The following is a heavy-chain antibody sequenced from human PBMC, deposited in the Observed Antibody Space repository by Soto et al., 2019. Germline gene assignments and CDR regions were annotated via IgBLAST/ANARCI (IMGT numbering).Heavy chain of an antibody. Sequence: GGSLRLSCAASGFTFSSYAMSWVRQAPGKGLEWVSAISGSGGSTYYADSVKGRFTISRDNSKNTLYLQMNSLRAEDTAVYYCAKESRAVRDCSGGSCEFDYWGQGTLVTVSS. CDR2: ISGSGGST. CDR3: AKESRAVRDCSGGSCEFDY. V-gene: IGHV3-23*01. CDR1: GFTFSSYA. J-gene: IGHJ4*02. D-gene: IGHD2-15*01.